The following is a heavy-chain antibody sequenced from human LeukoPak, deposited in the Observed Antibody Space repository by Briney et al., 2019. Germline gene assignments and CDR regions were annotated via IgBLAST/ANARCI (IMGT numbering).Heavy chain of an antibody. J-gene: IGHJ3*02. V-gene: IGHV3-30-3*01. D-gene: IGHD2-2*01. CDR1: GFTFSSYA. CDR2: ISYDGSNK. Sequence: PGGSLRLSCAASGFTFSSYAMHWVRQAPGKGLEWVAVISYDGSNKYHAGSVKGRFTVSRDNSKNTLYLQMNSLRAEDTAVYYCARASVVPGYCSSTSCLDAFDIWGQGTMVTVSS. CDR3: ARASVVPGYCSSTSCLDAFDI.